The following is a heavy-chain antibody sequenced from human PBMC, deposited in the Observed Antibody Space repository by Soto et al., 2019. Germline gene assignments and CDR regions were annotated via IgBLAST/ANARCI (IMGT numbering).Heavy chain of an antibody. D-gene: IGHD2-15*01. CDR2: INAGNGNT. Sequence: ASVKVSCKASGYTFTSYAIHWVRQAPGQRLEWMGWINAGNGNTKYSQKFQGRVTITRDTSASTAYMELSSLRSEDTAVYYCARGYCSGGSCPVKYFDYWGQGTLVTVSS. V-gene: IGHV1-3*01. J-gene: IGHJ4*02. CDR3: ARGYCSGGSCPVKYFDY. CDR1: GYTFTSYA.